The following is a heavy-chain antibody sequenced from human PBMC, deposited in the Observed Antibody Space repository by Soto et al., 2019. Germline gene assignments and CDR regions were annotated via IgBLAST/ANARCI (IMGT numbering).Heavy chain of an antibody. J-gene: IGHJ4*02. D-gene: IGHD3-10*01. CDR3: ARRHGSGFDY. V-gene: IGHV4-59*08. CDR2: IYYSGST. CDR1: GGSISSYY. Sequence: QVQLQESGPGLVKPSETLSLTCTVSGGSISSYYWNWIRQPPGKGLEWIGYIYYSGSTNYNPSFKSRVTISVDTSKNQFSLKLSSVTAADTAVYYCARRHGSGFDYWGQGTLVTVSS.